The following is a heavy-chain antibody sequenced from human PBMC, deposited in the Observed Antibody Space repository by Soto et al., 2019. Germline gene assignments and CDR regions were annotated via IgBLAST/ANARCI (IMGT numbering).Heavy chain of an antibody. V-gene: IGHV3-23*01. CDR1: GFTFSISP. J-gene: IGHJ4*02. D-gene: IGHD2-15*01. CDR3: AKVRYYNGPYAY. CDR2: ISENSDSS. Sequence: GSLRLSCAASGFTFSISPMTWVRQAPGRGLEWVSSISENSDSSQYADSVRGRFTISRDNSQSTLFLQMGSLRAEDTAIYYCAKVRYYNGPYAYWGQGTQVTVSS.